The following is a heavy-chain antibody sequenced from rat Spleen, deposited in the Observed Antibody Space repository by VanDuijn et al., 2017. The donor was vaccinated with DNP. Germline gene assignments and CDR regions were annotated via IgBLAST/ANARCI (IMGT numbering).Heavy chain of an antibody. Sequence: EVQLVESGGGLVQPGRSMKLSCAASGFTFSDYHMAWVRQAPTKGLEWVTTISFDGSATSYRDSVKGRFTVSRDNAKSTLYLQMDSLRSEDTATYYCARVWEPWGQGVMVTVSS. CDR3: ARVWEP. V-gene: IGHV5-7*01. J-gene: IGHJ2*01. CDR1: GFTFSDYH. D-gene: IGHD1-3*01. CDR2: ISFDGSAT.